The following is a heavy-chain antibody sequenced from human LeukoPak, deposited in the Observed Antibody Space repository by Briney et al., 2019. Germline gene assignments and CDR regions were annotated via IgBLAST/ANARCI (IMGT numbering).Heavy chain of an antibody. V-gene: IGHV1-69*13. CDR2: IIPIFGTA. Sequence: SAKVSCKASGGTFSSYAISWVRQAPGQGLEWMGGIIPIFGTANYAQKFQGRVTITADESTSTADMERSSLRSEDTAVYYCARVGDGPVYYFDYWGQGTLVTVSS. J-gene: IGHJ4*02. CDR1: GGTFSSYA. D-gene: IGHD3-10*01. CDR3: ARVGDGPVYYFDY.